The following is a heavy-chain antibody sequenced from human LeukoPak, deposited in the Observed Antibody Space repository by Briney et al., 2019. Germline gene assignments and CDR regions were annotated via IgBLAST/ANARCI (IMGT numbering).Heavy chain of an antibody. CDR2: IIPIFGTA. V-gene: IGHV1-69*05. D-gene: IGHD6-6*01. CDR3: ALAARSRGPFDY. J-gene: IGHJ4*02. Sequence: GASVKVSCKASGGAFSSYAISWVRQAPGQGLEWMGGIIPIFGTANYAQKFQGRVTITTDESTSTAYMELSSLRSEDTAVYYCALAARSRGPFDYWGQGTLVTVSS. CDR1: GGAFSSYA.